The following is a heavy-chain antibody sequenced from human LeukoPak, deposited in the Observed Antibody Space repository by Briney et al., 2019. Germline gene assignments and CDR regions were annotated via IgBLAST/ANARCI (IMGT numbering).Heavy chain of an antibody. CDR3: AKAAIDCSSTSCYPTVFDY. J-gene: IGHJ4*02. CDR1: GFTFSSYA. D-gene: IGHD2-2*01. V-gene: IGHV3-23*01. Sequence: GGSLRLLCAPSGFTFSSYAMSWVRQAPGKGLEWVSAISGSGGSTFYADSVKGRFTISRDNSKNTLYLQMNSLRAEDTAVYYCAKAAIDCSSTSCYPTVFDYWGQGTLVTVSS. CDR2: ISGSGGST.